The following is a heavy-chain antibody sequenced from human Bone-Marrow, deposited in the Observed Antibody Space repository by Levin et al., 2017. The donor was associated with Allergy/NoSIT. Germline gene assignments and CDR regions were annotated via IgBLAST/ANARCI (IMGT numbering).Heavy chain of an antibody. Sequence: GGSLRLSCAASGILFSSYDMNWVRQAPGKGLEWVSSISAGGNYIYYADSVKGRFTISRDNAKNSLFLQMNSLRAEDTAVYYCARNGAWSFEFWGQGTLVTVSS. D-gene: IGHD2-8*01. V-gene: IGHV3-21*01. CDR2: ISAGGNYI. CDR1: GILFSSYD. J-gene: IGHJ4*02. CDR3: ARNGAWSFEF.